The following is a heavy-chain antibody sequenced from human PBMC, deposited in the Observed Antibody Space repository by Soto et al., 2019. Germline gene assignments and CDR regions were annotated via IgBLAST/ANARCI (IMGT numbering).Heavy chain of an antibody. CDR2: IWYDGSNK. CDR3: AKSPFSSSSGSLYFYGMDV. V-gene: IGHV3-33*06. CDR1: GFTFSSYG. D-gene: IGHD6-6*01. Sequence: GGSLRLSCAASGFTFSSYGMHWVRQAPGKGLEWVAVIWYDGSNKYYADSVKGRFTISRDNSKNTLYLQMNSLRAGDTAVYYCAKSPFSSSSGSLYFYGMDVWGQGTTVTVSS. J-gene: IGHJ6*02.